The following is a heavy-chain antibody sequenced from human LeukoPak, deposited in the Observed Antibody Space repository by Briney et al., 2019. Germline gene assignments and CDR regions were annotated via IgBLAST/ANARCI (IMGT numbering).Heavy chain of an antibody. D-gene: IGHD2/OR15-2a*01. CDR3: ARDRSMSGWYIDL. CDR1: GFTFSSYG. CDR2: IWYDGSNK. V-gene: IGHV3-33*01. J-gene: IGHJ2*01. Sequence: GGSLRLSCAASGFTFSSYGMHWVRQAPGKGLEWVAVIWYDGSNKYYPDSVQGRFTISRDNSKNTLYLQMNSLRAEDTAVYYCARDRSMSGWYIDLWGRGTLVTVSS.